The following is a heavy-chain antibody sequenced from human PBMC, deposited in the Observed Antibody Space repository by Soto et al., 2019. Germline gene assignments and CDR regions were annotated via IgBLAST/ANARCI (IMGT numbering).Heavy chain of an antibody. D-gene: IGHD6-19*01. J-gene: IGHJ5*02. CDR1: GAALSSGGYF. V-gene: IGHV4-61*08. Sequence: GPGLPSETLSLTCTVSGAALSSGGYFYTWVRQPPGKGLEWLGYIYYSGGTNYNPSLKSRVTISLDKSKSQFSLRLISVTAADTAVYYCTREQSDDNYFDPWGQGTLVTAPQ. CDR2: IYYSGGT. CDR3: TREQSDDNYFDP.